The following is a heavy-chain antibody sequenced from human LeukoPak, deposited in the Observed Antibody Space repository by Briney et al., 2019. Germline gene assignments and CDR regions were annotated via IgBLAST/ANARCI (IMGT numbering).Heavy chain of an antibody. CDR3: ARSTLSSWYGDMDY. CDR1: GFTFSSYA. CDR2: ISYDGSNK. V-gene: IGHV3-30-3*01. J-gene: IGHJ4*02. Sequence: GGSLRLSCAASGFTFSSYAMHWVRQAPGKGLEWVAVISYDGSNKYYADSVKGRFTISRDNSKNTLYLQMNSLRAEDTAVYYCARSTLSSWYGDMDYWGQGTLVTVSS. D-gene: IGHD6-13*01.